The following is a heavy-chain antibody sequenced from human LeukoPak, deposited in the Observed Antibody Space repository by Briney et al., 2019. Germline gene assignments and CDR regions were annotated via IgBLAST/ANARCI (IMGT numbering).Heavy chain of an antibody. CDR1: AFTSSSYG. J-gene: IGHJ5*02. CDR3: AKAGGYGSGSYLTWFDP. Sequence: GRSLTLSCVASAFTSSSYGMSWVRPPPGKGLEWVSGISGSGGGTNYAASVKGRLKISRDNSKNTLYLQMSSLRAEDTAVYYCAKAGGYGSGSYLTWFDPWGQGTLVTVSS. CDR2: ISGSGGGT. V-gene: IGHV3-23*01. D-gene: IGHD3-10*01.